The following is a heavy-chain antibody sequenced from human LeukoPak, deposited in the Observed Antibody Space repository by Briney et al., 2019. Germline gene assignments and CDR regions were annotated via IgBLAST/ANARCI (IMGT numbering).Heavy chain of an antibody. CDR1: GYTFTSYA. V-gene: IGHV1-3*01. D-gene: IGHD2-2*01. Sequence: GASVKVSCKASGYTFTSYAMHWVRQAPGQRLEWMGWINAGNGNTKYSQKFQGRVTITRDTSASTAYMELSSLRSEDTAVYYCARGPFNPDCSSTSCPDAFDIWGQGTMVTVSS. CDR2: INAGNGNT. J-gene: IGHJ3*02. CDR3: ARGPFNPDCSSTSCPDAFDI.